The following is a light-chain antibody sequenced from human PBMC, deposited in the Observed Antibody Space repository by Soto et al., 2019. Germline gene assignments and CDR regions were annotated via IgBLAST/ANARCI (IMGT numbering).Light chain of an antibody. J-gene: IGKJ5*01. Sequence: DIQKTQSPSSLSASVGGRVTITCGASQSISSYLNWYQQKPGKAPKLLIYAASSLQSGVPSRFSGSGSGTDFTLTISSLQPEDFATYYCQQSYSTPITFGQGTRLEIK. CDR3: QQSYSTPIT. CDR2: AAS. V-gene: IGKV1-39*01. CDR1: QSISSY.